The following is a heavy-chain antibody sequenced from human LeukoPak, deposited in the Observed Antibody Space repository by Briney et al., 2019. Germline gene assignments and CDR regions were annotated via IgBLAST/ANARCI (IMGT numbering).Heavy chain of an antibody. CDR2: IISILGIA. D-gene: IGHD6-13*01. V-gene: IGHV1-69*02. J-gene: IGHJ4*02. CDR3: ARPLSPGIAAAAFDY. Sequence: SVTVSCKASGGTFSSYTITWVRQAPGQGLEWMGRIISILGIANYAQKFQGRVTITADKSTSTAYMELSSLRSEDTAVYYCARPLSPGIAAAAFDYWGQGTLVTVSS. CDR1: GGTFSSYT.